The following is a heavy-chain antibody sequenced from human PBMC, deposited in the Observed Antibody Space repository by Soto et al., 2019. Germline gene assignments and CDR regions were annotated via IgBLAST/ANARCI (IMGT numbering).Heavy chain of an antibody. CDR1: GGTFSSYT. CDR3: ASTTEEYYFDY. V-gene: IGHV1-69*02. J-gene: IGHJ4*02. Sequence: QVQLVQSGAEVKKPGSSVKVSCKASGGTFSSYTISWVRQAPEQGLEWMGRIIPILGIANYAQKFQGRVTITADKSTSTAHMELSSLRSEDTAVYYCASTTEEYYFDYWGQGTLVTVSS. D-gene: IGHD4-17*01. CDR2: IIPILGIA.